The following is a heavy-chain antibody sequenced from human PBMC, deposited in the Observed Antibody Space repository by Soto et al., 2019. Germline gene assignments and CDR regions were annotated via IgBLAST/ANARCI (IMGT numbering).Heavy chain of an antibody. V-gene: IGHV6-1*01. CDR3: ARLIGNSWLAS. Sequence: SQTLSLTCAISGDSVSTNSATWDWIRQSPSRGLEWLGRTYYRSKWDYDYAASVKGRININPDTSNNQVSLHLDSVTPGDTAVYYCARLIGNSWLASWGQGTLVTVSS. CDR1: GDSVSTNSAT. CDR2: TYYRSKWDY. J-gene: IGHJ5*01. D-gene: IGHD2-8*01.